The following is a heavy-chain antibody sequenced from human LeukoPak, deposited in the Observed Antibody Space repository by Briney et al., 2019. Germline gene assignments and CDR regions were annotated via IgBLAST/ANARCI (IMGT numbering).Heavy chain of an antibody. V-gene: IGHV3-21*01. J-gene: IGHJ4*02. CDR2: VSNGSIYI. Sequence: GGSLRLSCAASGFTFSSYNMNWVRQAPGKGLEWVSSVSNGSIYIYYADSVKGRFTISRDNAKKSLYLQMNSLRAEDTAVYYCARDQGYQLPLDYWGQGNLLTVSS. CDR3: ARDQGYQLPLDY. D-gene: IGHD2-2*01. CDR1: GFTFSSYN.